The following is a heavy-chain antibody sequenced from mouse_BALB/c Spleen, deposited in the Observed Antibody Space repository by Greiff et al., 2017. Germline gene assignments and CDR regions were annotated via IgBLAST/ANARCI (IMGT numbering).Heavy chain of an antibody. D-gene: IGHD2-14*01. Sequence: QVQLQQPGAELVKPGASVKLSCKASGYTFTSYWMHWVKQRPGQGLEWIGEINPSNGRTNYNEKFKSKATLTVDKSSSTAYMQLSSLTSVDSAVYFCARGYDNAMDYWGQGTSVTVSS. V-gene: IGHV1S81*02. CDR1: GYTFTSYW. CDR2: INPSNGRT. CDR3: ARGYDNAMDY. J-gene: IGHJ4*01.